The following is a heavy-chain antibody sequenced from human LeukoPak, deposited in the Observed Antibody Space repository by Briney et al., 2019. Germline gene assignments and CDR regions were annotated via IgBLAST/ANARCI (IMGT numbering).Heavy chain of an antibody. CDR1: GGSLSSFY. D-gene: IGHD5-12*01. V-gene: IGHV4-59*01. Sequence: SETLSLTCAVSGGSLSSFYWSWIRQPPGKGLEWIGYIYYNGSTNYNPSLKSRVTISVDMSKNQFSLKLSSVTAADTAVYYCARDRGDGYDYFWDYWGQGTLVTVSS. J-gene: IGHJ4*02. CDR2: IYYNGST. CDR3: ARDRGDGYDYFWDY.